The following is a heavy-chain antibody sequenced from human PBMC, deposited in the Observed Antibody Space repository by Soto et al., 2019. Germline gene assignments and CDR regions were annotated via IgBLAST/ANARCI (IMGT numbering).Heavy chain of an antibody. CDR2: MNPNSGNT. D-gene: IGHD5-18*01. V-gene: IGHV1-8*01. CDR3: ASEMTARGRDV. CDR1: GYPCTSYD. Sequence: QVQLVQSGAEVKKPGAEVKVSCKASGYPCTSYDINWVRQATGQGLEWMGWMNPNSGNTGHAQKFQGRVNMTRNTSISTAYMELSSLRSEETAVYYCASEMTARGRDVWGQGTTVTVSS. J-gene: IGHJ6*02.